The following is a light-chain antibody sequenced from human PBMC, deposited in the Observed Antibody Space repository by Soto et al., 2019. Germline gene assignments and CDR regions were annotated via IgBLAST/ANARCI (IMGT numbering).Light chain of an antibody. CDR3: QQYNNYWT. J-gene: IGKJ1*01. V-gene: IGKV1-5*03. Sequence: DIQMTQSPSTLSASVGDRVTITCRASQSCGTSLAWYQQRPGKAPNLLIYKASNLESGVPSSFSGSGSGTEFTLTISSVQPDYFATYYCQQYNNYWTFGQGTKVEIK. CDR1: QSCGTS. CDR2: KAS.